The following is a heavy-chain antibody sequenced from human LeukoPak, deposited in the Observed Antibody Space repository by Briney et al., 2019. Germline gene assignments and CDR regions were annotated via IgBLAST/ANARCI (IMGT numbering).Heavy chain of an antibody. V-gene: IGHV1-46*01. D-gene: IGHD3-3*01. CDR1: GYTFTSYY. J-gene: IGHJ6*03. CDR2: IKPSGGSI. Sequence: GASVKLSCKASGYTFTSYYIHWVRQAPGLGLQWMGMIKPSGGSIRYEQNFEGRVTMTRDTSISTAYMELSRLRSDDTAVYYCARDPVFGVVTYYYYYMDVWGKGTTVTVSS. CDR3: ARDPVFGVVTYYYYYMDV.